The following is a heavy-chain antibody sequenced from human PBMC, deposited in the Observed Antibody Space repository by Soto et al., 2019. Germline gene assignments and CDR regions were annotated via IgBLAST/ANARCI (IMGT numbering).Heavy chain of an antibody. CDR2: INIVGGNT. Sequence: VQLLESGGGLVQLGGSLRLSCAASGFTFSNYAMSWVRQAPGKALEWVSSINIVGGNTNYADSVRGRFTMSRDDSKNTVFLQMNSLRAEDTAIYYCTENYYFDSWGQGTLITVSS. CDR3: TENYYFDS. J-gene: IGHJ4*02. CDR1: GFTFSNYA. V-gene: IGHV3-23*01.